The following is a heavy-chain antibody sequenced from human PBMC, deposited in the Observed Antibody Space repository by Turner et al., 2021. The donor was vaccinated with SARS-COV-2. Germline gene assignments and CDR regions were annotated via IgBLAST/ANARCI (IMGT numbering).Heavy chain of an antibody. CDR1: GGTFIIYA. Sequence: QVQLVQSGAEVTNPGSSVKVSCKASGGTFIIYAISWVRQAPGQGLEWLGGIIPIFGTANYTQKFQGRVTTTADKSTSTAYMERSSLRSEDTAVYYCARAGGYTYGSPFGNWYYGMDVWGQGTTVTVSS. CDR3: ARAGGYTYGSPFGNWYYGMDV. CDR2: IIPIFGTA. J-gene: IGHJ6*02. D-gene: IGHD5-18*01. V-gene: IGHV1-69*06.